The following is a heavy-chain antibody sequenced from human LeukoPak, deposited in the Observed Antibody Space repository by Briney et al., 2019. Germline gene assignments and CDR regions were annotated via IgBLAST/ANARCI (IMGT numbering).Heavy chain of an antibody. CDR2: IYTSGST. CDR1: GGSISSYY. Sequence: SETLSLTCTVSGGSISSYYWSWIRQPAGKGLEWIGRIYTSGSTNYNPSLKSPVTISLDTSKNQFSLKLNSVTAADTAVYYCTRTSITMMGYYFDYWGQGTLVTVSS. D-gene: IGHD3-22*01. J-gene: IGHJ4*02. CDR3: TRTSITMMGYYFDY. V-gene: IGHV4-4*07.